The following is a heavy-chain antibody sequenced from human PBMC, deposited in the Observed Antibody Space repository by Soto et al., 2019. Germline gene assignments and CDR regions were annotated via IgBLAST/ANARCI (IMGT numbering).Heavy chain of an antibody. CDR2: IYYSGRS. CDR1: GRYISSYD. CDR3: ARDHAMVRGASSYGMDV. J-gene: IGHJ6*02. V-gene: IGHV4-59*01. D-gene: IGHD3-10*01. Sequence: SETLSLTCGVSGRYISSYDWSWNRQPTGNGLEIVGYIYYSGRSNYEPSLTSRINISVDTSKNQFSLKLSSVTAADTAVYYCARDHAMVRGASSYGMDVWGQGTTVTVSS.